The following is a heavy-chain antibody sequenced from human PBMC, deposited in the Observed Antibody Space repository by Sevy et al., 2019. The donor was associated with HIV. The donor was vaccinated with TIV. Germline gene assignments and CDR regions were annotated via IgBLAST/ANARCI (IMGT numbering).Heavy chain of an antibody. CDR3: ARESFSVVVVPAAIST. Sequence: GGSLRLSCAASGFTFSSYSMNWVRQAPGKGLEWVSSISSSSSYIYYADSVKGRFTISRDNAKNSLYLQMNSLRAEDTAVYYGARESFSVVVVPAAISTWGQGTLVTVSS. J-gene: IGHJ5*02. D-gene: IGHD2-2*01. CDR2: ISSSSSYI. CDR1: GFTFSSYS. V-gene: IGHV3-21*01.